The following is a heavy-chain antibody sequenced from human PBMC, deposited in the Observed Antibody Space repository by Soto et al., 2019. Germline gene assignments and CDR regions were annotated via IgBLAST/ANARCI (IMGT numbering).Heavy chain of an antibody. V-gene: IGHV3-23*01. CDR3: AKLRPSGGTIFGVVIISEYYFDY. D-gene: IGHD3-3*01. CDR1: GFTFSSYA. CDR2: ISGSGGST. J-gene: IGHJ4*02. Sequence: EVQLLESGGGLVQPGGSLRLSCAASGFTFSSYAMSWVRQAPGKGLEWVSAISGSGGSTYYADSVKGRFTISRDNSKNTLDQQMNSLRAEDTAVYYCAKLRPSGGTIFGVVIISEYYFDYWGQGTLVTVSS.